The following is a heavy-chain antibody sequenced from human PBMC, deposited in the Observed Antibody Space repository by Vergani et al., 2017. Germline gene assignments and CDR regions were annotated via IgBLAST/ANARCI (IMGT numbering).Heavy chain of an antibody. Sequence: VQLVESGGGLVKPGGSLRLSCAASGFTFSSYSMNWVRQAPGKGLEWVSYISSSSSTIYYADSVKGRFTISRDNAKNSLYLQMNSLRAEDTAVYYCARRLRDYGDYLFWYFDLWGRGTLVTVSS. CDR1: GFTFSSYS. CDR2: ISSSSSTI. D-gene: IGHD4-17*01. V-gene: IGHV3-48*01. J-gene: IGHJ2*01. CDR3: ARRLRDYGDYLFWYFDL.